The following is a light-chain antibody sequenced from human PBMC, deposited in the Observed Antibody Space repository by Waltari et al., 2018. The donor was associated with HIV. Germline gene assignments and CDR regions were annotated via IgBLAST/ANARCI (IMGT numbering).Light chain of an antibody. CDR3: QQFKSLPLT. CDR2: DAS. V-gene: IGKV1-13*02. J-gene: IGKJ4*01. CDR1: QAISTD. Sequence: AIKLTQSPSSLSASLGDRLTITCRASQAISTDLAWYQQKPGKPPKLLIYDASLLQRGVPPRFTGSGSGTDFTLTINSLQPEDFATYYCQQFKSLPLTFAGGTKVE.